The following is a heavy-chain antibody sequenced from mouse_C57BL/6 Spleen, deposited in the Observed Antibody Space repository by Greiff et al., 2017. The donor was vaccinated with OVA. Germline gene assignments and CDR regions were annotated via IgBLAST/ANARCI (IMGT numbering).Heavy chain of an antibody. CDR2: IWGGGST. CDR3: ASFYGSSYRYFDV. V-gene: IGHV2-2*01. J-gene: IGHJ1*03. CDR1: GFSLTSYG. Sequence: VKVEESGPGLVQPSQSLSITCPVSGFSLTSYGVHWVRQSPGKGLEWLGVIWGGGSTDYNAAFISRLSISKDNSKSQVFFKMNSLQADDTAIYYCASFYGSSYRYFDVWGTGTTVTVSS. D-gene: IGHD1-1*01.